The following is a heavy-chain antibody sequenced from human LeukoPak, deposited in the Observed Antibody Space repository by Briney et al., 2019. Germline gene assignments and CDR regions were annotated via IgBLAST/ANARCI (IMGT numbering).Heavy chain of an antibody. V-gene: IGHV4-4*02. CDR2: IYHSGST. CDR3: AREVRYDFWGGYKFDYYYYGMDV. J-gene: IGHJ6*02. D-gene: IGHD3-3*01. CDR1: GGSISSSNW. Sequence: PSETLSLTCAVSGGSISSSNWWSWVRQPPGKGLEWIGEIYHSGSTNYNPSLKSRVTISVDKSKNQFSLKLSSVTAADTAVYYCAREVRYDFWGGYKFDYYYYGMDVWGQGTTVTVSS.